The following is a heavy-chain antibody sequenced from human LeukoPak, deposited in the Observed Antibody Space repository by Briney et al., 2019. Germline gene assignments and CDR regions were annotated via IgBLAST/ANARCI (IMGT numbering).Heavy chain of an antibody. Sequence: NSSETLSLTCTVSGGSISSYYWSWIRQPAGKGLEWIGRIYTSGSTNYNPSLKSRVTMSVDTSKNQFSLKLSSVTAADTAVYYCAREPQYYYDSSGHYAVAFDIWGQGTMVTVSS. J-gene: IGHJ3*02. CDR2: IYTSGST. CDR3: AREPQYYYDSSGHYAVAFDI. V-gene: IGHV4-4*07. CDR1: GGSISSYY. D-gene: IGHD3-22*01.